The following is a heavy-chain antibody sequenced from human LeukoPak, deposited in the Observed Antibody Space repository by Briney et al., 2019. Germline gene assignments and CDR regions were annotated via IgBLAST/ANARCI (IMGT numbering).Heavy chain of an antibody. CDR1: GFTFSTYW. J-gene: IGHJ6*03. CDR3: AGSTSHYYYYYMDV. Sequence: PGGSLRLSCAASGFTFSTYWMNWVRQPPGKGLVWVSRINSDGSSTTYADSVMGRFTISRDNATNTLFLQMNSLRADDTAVYYCAGSTSHYYYYYMDVWGKGTTVTISS. CDR2: INSDGSST. V-gene: IGHV3-74*01.